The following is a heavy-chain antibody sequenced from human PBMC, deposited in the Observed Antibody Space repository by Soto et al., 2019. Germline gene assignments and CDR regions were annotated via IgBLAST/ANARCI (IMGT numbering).Heavy chain of an antibody. J-gene: IGHJ5*02. CDR2: IIPIFGTA. CDR3: ARVVGYCSSTSCYTGWFDP. D-gene: IGHD2-2*02. Sequence: QVQLVQSGAEVKKPGSSVKVSCKASGGTFSSYAISWVRQAPGQGLEWMGGIIPIFGTANYAQKFQSRVTITADESTSTAYMELSSLRSEDTAVYYCARVVGYCSSTSCYTGWFDPWGQGTLVTVSS. V-gene: IGHV1-69*01. CDR1: GGTFSSYA.